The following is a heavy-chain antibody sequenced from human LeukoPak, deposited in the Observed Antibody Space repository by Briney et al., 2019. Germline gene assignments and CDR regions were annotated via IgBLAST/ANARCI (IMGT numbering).Heavy chain of an antibody. CDR1: GYTFTGYY. CDR3: ARNMGIAVAGAHSFDY. J-gene: IGHJ4*02. Sequence: GASVKVSCKASGYTFTGYYMHWVRQAPGQGLEWMGWINPNSGGTNYAQKFQGRVTMTRDTSISTAYMELSRLRSDDTAVYYCARNMGIAVAGAHSFDYWGQGTLVTVSS. V-gene: IGHV1-2*02. CDR2: INPNSGGT. D-gene: IGHD6-19*01.